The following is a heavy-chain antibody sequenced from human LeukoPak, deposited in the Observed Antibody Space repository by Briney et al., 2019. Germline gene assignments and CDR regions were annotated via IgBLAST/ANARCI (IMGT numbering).Heavy chain of an antibody. Sequence: GGSLRLSCAASGFTFSSYWMSWVRQAPGKGLEWVANIKQDGSEKYYVDSVKGRFTISRDNAKNSLYLQMNSLRAEDTAVYYCARDGLEMDIVLMVYTHLYYGMDVWGQGTTVTVSS. D-gene: IGHD2-8*01. CDR3: ARDGLEMDIVLMVYTHLYYGMDV. J-gene: IGHJ6*02. CDR2: IKQDGSEK. CDR1: GFTFSSYW. V-gene: IGHV3-7*01.